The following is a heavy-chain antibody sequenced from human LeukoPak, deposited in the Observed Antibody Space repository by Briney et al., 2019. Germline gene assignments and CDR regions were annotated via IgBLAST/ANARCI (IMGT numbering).Heavy chain of an antibody. Sequence: GASVKVSCKASGYTFTSYAMNWVRQAPGQGLEWMGWINTNTGNPTYAQGFTGRFVFSLDTSVSTAYLQISSLKAEDTAVYYCARDRNVLRFLEWLSVQLKGDYYMDVWGKGTTVTVSS. CDR3: ARDRNVLRFLEWLSVQLKGDYYMDV. CDR2: INTNTGNP. CDR1: GYTFTSYA. V-gene: IGHV7-4-1*02. D-gene: IGHD3-3*01. J-gene: IGHJ6*03.